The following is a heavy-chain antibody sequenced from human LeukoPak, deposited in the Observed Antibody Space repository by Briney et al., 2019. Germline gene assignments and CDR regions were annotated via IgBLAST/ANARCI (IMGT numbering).Heavy chain of an antibody. CDR2: MNPNSGNT. D-gene: IGHD2-2*01. J-gene: IGHJ6*02. V-gene: IGHV1-8*02. CDR1: GYTFTGYY. Sequence: ASVKVSCKASGYTFTGYYMHWVRQAPGQGLEWMGWMNPNSGNTGYAQKFQGRVTMTRNTSISTAYMELSSLRSEDTAVYYCARGYCSSTSCYAYYYYGMDVWGQGTTVTVSS. CDR3: ARGYCSSTSCYAYYYYGMDV.